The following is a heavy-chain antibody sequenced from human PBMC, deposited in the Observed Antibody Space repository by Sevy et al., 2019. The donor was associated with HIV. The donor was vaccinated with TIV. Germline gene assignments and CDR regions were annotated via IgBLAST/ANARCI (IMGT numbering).Heavy chain of an antibody. J-gene: IGHJ6*02. D-gene: IGHD2-2*02. CDR3: ARDQEDCSSTSCYTRWYYGMDV. V-gene: IGHV1-69*13. CDR2: IIPIFGTA. CDR1: GGTFSSYA. Sequence: SVKVSCKASGGTFSSYAISWVRQAPGQGLEWMGGIIPIFGTANYAQKFQGRVTITADESTSTAYMELSSLRSEDTAGYYCARDQEDCSSTSCYTRWYYGMDVWGQGTTVTVSS.